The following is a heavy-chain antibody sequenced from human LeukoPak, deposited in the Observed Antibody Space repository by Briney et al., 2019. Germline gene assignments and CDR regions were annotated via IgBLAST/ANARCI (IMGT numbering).Heavy chain of an antibody. J-gene: IGHJ4*02. V-gene: IGHV4-30-4*08. CDR3: ARIIVVVPAAIEGFDY. CDR2: IYYSGST. CDR1: GGSISSGDYY. Sequence: SETLSLTCTVSGGSISSGDYYWSWLRRPPGKGLEWIGYIYYSGSTYYNPSLKSRVTISVDTSKNQFSLKLSSVTAADTAVYYCARIIVVVPAAIEGFDYWGQGTLVTVSS. D-gene: IGHD2-2*02.